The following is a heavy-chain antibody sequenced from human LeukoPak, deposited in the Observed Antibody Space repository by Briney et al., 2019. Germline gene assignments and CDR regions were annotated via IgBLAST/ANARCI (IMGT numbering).Heavy chain of an antibody. Sequence: GGSLRLSCAASGFTFSSYWMRWVRQAPGQGLEWVANINQDGGQKNYMVSVKGRFTVSRDNAGNSLFLQMNSLRVEDTAVYYCAREPPYSSSWTVFDSWGQGTLVTVSS. V-gene: IGHV3-7*01. J-gene: IGHJ4*02. CDR3: AREPPYSSSWTVFDS. CDR1: GFTFSSYW. D-gene: IGHD6-13*01. CDR2: INQDGGQK.